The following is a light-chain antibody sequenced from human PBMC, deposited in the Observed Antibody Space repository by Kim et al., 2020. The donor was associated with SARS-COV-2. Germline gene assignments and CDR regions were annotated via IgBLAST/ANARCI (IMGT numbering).Light chain of an antibody. Sequence: IQLTQSPSSLSASVGDRVTITCRASQDISTYLAWYQQKPGKAPELLIYAASTLQSGVPSRFSGSGSGTDFTLTISSLQPEDFATYFCQQLDSYPFTFGGGTKVDIK. CDR1: QDISTY. CDR3: QQLDSYPFT. V-gene: IGKV1-9*01. J-gene: IGKJ4*01. CDR2: AAS.